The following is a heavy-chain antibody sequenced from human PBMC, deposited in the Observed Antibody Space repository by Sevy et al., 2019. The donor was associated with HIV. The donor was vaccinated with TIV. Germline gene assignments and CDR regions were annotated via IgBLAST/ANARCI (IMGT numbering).Heavy chain of an antibody. V-gene: IGHV4-59*01. Sequence: SETLSLTCTVPGGSISSYYWSWIRQPPGKGLEWIGYIYYSGSTNYNPSLKSRVTISVDTSKNQFSRKLSSVTAADTAVYYCARTGGGRQTYYYDSSGYPNAFDIWGQGTMVTVSS. CDR2: IYYSGST. D-gene: IGHD3-22*01. CDR1: GGSISSYY. J-gene: IGHJ3*02. CDR3: ARTGGGRQTYYYDSSGYPNAFDI.